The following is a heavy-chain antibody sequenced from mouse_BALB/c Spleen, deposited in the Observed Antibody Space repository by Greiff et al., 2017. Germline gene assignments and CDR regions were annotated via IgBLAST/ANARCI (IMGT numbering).Heavy chain of an antibody. J-gene: IGHJ4*01. CDR2: ISSGGSYT. CDR1: GFTFSSYG. CDR3: ARHSYGKCAMDY. D-gene: IGHD2-1*01. Sequence: DVMLVESGGDLVKPGGSLKLSCAASGFTFSSYGMSWVRQTPDKRLEWVATISSGGSYTYYPDSVKGRFTISRDNAKNTLYLQMSSLKSEDTAMYYCARHSYGKCAMDYWGQGTSVTVSS. V-gene: IGHV5-6*02.